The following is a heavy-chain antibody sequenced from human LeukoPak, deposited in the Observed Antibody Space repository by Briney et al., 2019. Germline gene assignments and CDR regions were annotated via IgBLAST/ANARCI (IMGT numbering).Heavy chain of an antibody. V-gene: IGHV4-39*01. D-gene: IGHD5-18*01. CDR2: IYYSKNT. CDR3: VSPRGFSYGYFDY. Sequence: SSETLSLTCTVSGGSISSSSAYWGWIRQPTGKGLEWIGSIYYSKNTYYNPSLKSRVTISADTSKNQFSPTLGSVSATDTAVYYCVSPRGFSYGYFDYWGQGTLVTVSS. J-gene: IGHJ4*02. CDR1: GGSISSSSAY.